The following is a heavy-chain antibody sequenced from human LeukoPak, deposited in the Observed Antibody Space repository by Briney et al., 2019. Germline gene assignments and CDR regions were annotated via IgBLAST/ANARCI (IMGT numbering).Heavy chain of an antibody. V-gene: IGHV3-33*01. CDR2: IWYDGSNK. CDR1: GFTFSSYG. J-gene: IGHJ4*02. Sequence: GGSLRLSCAASGFTFSSYGMHWVRQAPGKGLEWVAVIWYDGSNKYYADSVKGRFTISRDNSKNTLYLQMNSLRAEDTAVYYCARETVHLTEYFGNLGYWGQGTLVTVSS. D-gene: IGHD3-3*01. CDR3: ARETVHLTEYFGNLGY.